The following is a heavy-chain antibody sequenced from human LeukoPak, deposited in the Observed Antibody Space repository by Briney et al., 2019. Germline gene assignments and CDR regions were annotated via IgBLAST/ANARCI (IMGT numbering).Heavy chain of an antibody. Sequence: GGSLRLSCAASGFTFSSYAMHWVRQAPGKGLEWVAVISYDGSNKYYADSVKGRFTISRDNSKNTLYLQMNSLRAEDTAVYYCARGTPLHYYYYYGMDVWGQGTRSPSP. CDR2: ISYDGSNK. CDR3: ARGTPLHYYYYYGMDV. J-gene: IGHJ6*02. V-gene: IGHV3-30*04. CDR1: GFTFSSYA.